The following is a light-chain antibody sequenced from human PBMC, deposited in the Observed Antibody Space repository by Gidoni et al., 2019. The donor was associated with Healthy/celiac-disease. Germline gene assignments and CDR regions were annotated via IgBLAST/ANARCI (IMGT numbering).Light chain of an antibody. CDR2: GKK. CDR1: SLRSYY. CDR3: NSRDSSGNHVV. V-gene: IGLV3-19*01. J-gene: IGLJ2*01. Sequence: SSELTQDPAVSVALGQTVRITCQGDSLRSYYASWYQQKPGQSPVLVIYGKKNRPSGSPDRFDGSSSGNTASLTSTGAQAEDEADYYCNSRDSSGNHVVFGGGTKLTVL.